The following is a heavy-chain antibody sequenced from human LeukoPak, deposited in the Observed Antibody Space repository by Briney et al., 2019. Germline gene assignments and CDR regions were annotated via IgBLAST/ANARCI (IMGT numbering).Heavy chain of an antibody. J-gene: IGHJ4*02. CDR1: GGSLRSRNW. D-gene: IGHD4-23*01. CDR2: IFPSGTT. V-gene: IGHV4-4*02. CDR3: ARVSQGGGQDY. Sequence: SGTLSLTCAVSGGSLRSRNWWSWVRQPPGKGLEWIGEIFPSGTTNYNPSLKSRVAVSVDTSNNQFSLKLGSVTAADTAVYYCARVSQGGGQDYWGQGTLVTVSS.